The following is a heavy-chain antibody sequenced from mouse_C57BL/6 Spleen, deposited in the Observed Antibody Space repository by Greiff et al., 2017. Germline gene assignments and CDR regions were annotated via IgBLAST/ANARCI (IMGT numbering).Heavy chain of an antibody. V-gene: IGHV1-81*01. D-gene: IGHD1-1*01. CDR1: GYTFTSYG. J-gene: IGHJ4*01. CDR3: ARRRDLLLDYYAMDY. Sequence: QVQLQQSGAELARPGASVKLSCKASGYTFTSYGISWVKQRTGQGLEWIGEIYPRSGNTYYNEKFKGKATLTADKSSSTAYMELRSLTSEDSAVYFCARRRDLLLDYYAMDYWGQGTSVTVSS. CDR2: IYPRSGNT.